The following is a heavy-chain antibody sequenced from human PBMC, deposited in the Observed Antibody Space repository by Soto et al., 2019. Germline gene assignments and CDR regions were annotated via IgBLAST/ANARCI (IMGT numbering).Heavy chain of an antibody. Sequence: QVQLVQSGAEEKKPGSSVQVSCKASGGTFSSYAISWVRQAPGQGLEWMGGIIPIFGTANYAQKFQGRVTITADKSTTTAYMELSSLRSEDTAVDYCARALSIVVIPAAMEYNWFDPWGQGTLVTVSS. V-gene: IGHV1-69*06. D-gene: IGHD2-2*01. CDR3: ARALSIVVIPAAMEYNWFDP. CDR2: IIPIFGTA. J-gene: IGHJ5*02. CDR1: GGTFSSYA.